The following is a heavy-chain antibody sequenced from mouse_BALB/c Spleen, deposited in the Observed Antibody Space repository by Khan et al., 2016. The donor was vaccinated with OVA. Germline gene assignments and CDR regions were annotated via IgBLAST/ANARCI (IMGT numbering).Heavy chain of an antibody. Sequence: QVQLKESGAELANPGASVKMSCKASGYTFTTYWMHWVKQRPGQGLEWIGYINPTSGYTDYNEKFKDRATLSADKSSSTAYMQLSSLTSEDSAVYYCTRDRIDYWGQGTTLTVSS. CDR1: GYTFTTYW. J-gene: IGHJ2*01. V-gene: IGHV1-7*01. CDR2: INPTSGYT. CDR3: TRDRIDY.